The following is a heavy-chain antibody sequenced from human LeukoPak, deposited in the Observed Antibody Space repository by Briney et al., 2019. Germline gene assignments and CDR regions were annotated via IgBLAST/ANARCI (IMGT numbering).Heavy chain of an antibody. J-gene: IGHJ4*02. D-gene: IGHD1-26*01. CDR3: AKTTSYYDSGSYSY. CDR2: IRYDGSNK. CDR1: GFTFSSYG. V-gene: IGHV3-30*02. Sequence: SGGSLRLSCAASGFTFSSYGMHWVRQAPGKGLEWVAFIRYDGSNKYYADSVKGRFTISRDNSKNTLYLQMNSLRAEDTAVYYCAKTTSYYDSGSYSYWGQGTLVTVSS.